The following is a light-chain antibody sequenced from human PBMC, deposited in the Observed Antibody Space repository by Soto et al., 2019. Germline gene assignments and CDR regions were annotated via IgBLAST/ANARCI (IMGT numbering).Light chain of an antibody. CDR3: QQYGDSPLT. CDR2: GAS. CDR1: QIVSGNF. Sequence: EIVLTQSPVTLSLSPGERATLSCRARQIVSGNFLAWYQQIPGQTPRLLIYGASSRATGIPERISGSGSGTDFTLTINRLEPEDFAVYYCQQYGDSPLTFGGGTKVDI. J-gene: IGKJ4*01. V-gene: IGKV3-20*01.